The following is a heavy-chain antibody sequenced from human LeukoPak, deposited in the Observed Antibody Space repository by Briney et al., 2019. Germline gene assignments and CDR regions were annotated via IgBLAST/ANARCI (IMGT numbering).Heavy chain of an antibody. CDR2: ISPTGGST. Sequence: GASVTVSCKASGYTFTGYYMHWVRQAPGQGPEWMGLISPTGGSTAYAQKFQGRVTLTRDMSTSTDYLELSSLRSEDTAVYYCARDNSVRDEAWWFYPWGQGTLVTVSS. D-gene: IGHD5-24*01. CDR3: ARDNSVRDEAWWFYP. V-gene: IGHV1-46*01. J-gene: IGHJ5*02. CDR1: GYTFTGYY.